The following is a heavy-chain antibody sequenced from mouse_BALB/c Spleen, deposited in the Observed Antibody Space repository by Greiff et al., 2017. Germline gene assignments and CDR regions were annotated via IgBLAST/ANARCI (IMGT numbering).Heavy chain of an antibody. Sequence: QVQLKQSGPEVVRPGVSVKMSCKGSGYTFTDYSMHWVKQRHAKGLEWIGVISTYNGNTNYNQKFKGKATMTVDKSSSTAYIELARLTSEDSAIYYCSRALPYVGSMDYWGQGTSVTVSS. CDR2: ISTYNGNT. V-gene: IGHV1S137*01. D-gene: IGHD1-1*01. CDR3: SRALPYVGSMDY. CDR1: GYTFTDYS. J-gene: IGHJ4*01.